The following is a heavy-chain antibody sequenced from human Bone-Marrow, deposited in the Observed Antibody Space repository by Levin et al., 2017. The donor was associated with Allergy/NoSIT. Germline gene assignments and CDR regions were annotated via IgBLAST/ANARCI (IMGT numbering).Heavy chain of an antibody. D-gene: IGHD3-16*01. CDR2: INPNSGGT. Sequence: AAVKVSCKASGYIFTDYYIHWVRQAPGQGLEWMGWINPNSGGTKYAQKFQGRVTMTRDTSISTAYVDLSRLRFDDTAVYYCARAIASGGNTYYYYYMDVWGKGTTVTVSS. J-gene: IGHJ6*03. CDR3: ARAIASGGNTYYYYYMDV. CDR1: GYIFTDYY. V-gene: IGHV1-2*02.